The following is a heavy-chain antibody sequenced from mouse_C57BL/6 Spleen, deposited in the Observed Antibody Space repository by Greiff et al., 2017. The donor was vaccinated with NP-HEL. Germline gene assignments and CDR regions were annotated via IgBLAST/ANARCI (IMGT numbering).Heavy chain of an antibody. Sequence: QVQLKQSGAELVRPGTSVKVSCKASGYAFTNYLIEWVKQRPGQGLEWIGVINPGSGGTNYNEKFKGKATLTADKSSSTAYMQLSSLTSEDSAVYVCAREEYYYGSSYVGYFDVWGTGTTVTVSS. D-gene: IGHD1-1*01. CDR3: AREEYYYGSSYVGYFDV. J-gene: IGHJ1*03. CDR1: GYAFTNYL. CDR2: INPGSGGT. V-gene: IGHV1-54*01.